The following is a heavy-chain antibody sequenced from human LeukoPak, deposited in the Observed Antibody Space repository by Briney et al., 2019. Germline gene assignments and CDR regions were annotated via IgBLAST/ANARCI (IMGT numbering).Heavy chain of an antibody. Sequence: GGSLRLSCAASGFTFSTYSMNWVRQAPGKGLEWVSSISTSSSYIYYADSVKGRFTISRDNAKNSLYLQMNSLRAEDTAVYYCARDDKGLGDAFDVRGQGTMVTVSS. CDR1: GFTFSTYS. V-gene: IGHV3-21*01. CDR3: ARDDKGLGDAFDV. J-gene: IGHJ3*01. D-gene: IGHD3-16*01. CDR2: ISTSSSYI.